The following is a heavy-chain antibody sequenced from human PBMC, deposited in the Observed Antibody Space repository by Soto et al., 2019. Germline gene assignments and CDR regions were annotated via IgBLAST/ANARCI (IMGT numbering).Heavy chain of an antibody. Sequence: QVQLQESGPGLVKPSQTLSLTCTVSGGSISSGGYYWSWIRQHPGKGLEWIGYIYYSGSTYYNPSLKSRVTISVDTSKNQFSLKLSSVTAADTAVYYCARATPTYYYDSSGSLDRGQGTLVTVSS. V-gene: IGHV4-31*03. D-gene: IGHD3-22*01. CDR1: GGSISSGGYY. CDR3: ARATPTYYYDSSGSLD. J-gene: IGHJ4*02. CDR2: IYYSGST.